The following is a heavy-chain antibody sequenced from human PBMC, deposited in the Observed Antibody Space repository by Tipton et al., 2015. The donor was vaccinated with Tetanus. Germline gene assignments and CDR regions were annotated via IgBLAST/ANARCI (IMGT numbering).Heavy chain of an antibody. V-gene: IGHV3-53*01. J-gene: IGHJ4*02. D-gene: IGHD3-16*02. CDR3: ARDYPVFDY. CDR2: TYGDGST. Sequence: SLRLSCAASGFSVSRKYMTWVRQAPGKGLEWVSLTYGDGSTYYADSVKGRFTISRDNSKNTLYLQMSNLRAEDTAVYYCARDYPVFDYWGQGTLVPLSS. CDR1: GFSVSRKY.